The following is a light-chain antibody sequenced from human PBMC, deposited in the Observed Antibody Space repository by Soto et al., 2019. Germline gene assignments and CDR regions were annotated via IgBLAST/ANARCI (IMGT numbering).Light chain of an antibody. CDR1: QSVSSN. CDR3: QQYNNCPPAST. V-gene: IGKV3-15*01. CDR2: DAS. J-gene: IGKJ2*02. Sequence: EIVMTQSPATLSLSPGERATLSCRASQSVSSNLAWYQQKPGQAPRLLIYDASTRATGIPARFSGSGSGTAFTLTTSSMQAADFLIDFYQQYNNCPPASTFGQGTKLEIK.